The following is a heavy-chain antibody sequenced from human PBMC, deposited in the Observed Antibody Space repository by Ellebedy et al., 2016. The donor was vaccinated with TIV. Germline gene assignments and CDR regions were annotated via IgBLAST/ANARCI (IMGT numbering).Heavy chain of an antibody. D-gene: IGHD1-1*01. CDR1: GFTFSKYW. CDR3: ARDRYSINWDEARFGS. Sequence: GGSLRLSXVDSGFTFSKYWMMWVRQAPGKGLEWVGNINHDGSEKNYVDSVKGRFTISRDNAKNSLYLQMNSLRAEDTAVYYCARDRYSINWDEARFGSWGQGSLVTVSS. CDR2: INHDGSEK. J-gene: IGHJ4*02. V-gene: IGHV3-7*01.